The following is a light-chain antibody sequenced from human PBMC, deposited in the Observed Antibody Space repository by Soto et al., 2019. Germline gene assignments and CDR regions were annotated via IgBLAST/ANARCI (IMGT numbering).Light chain of an antibody. CDR3: TSYTSSSTLDV. V-gene: IGLV2-14*01. Sequence: QSVLTQPASVSGSPGQSITISCTGTSSDIGGYPYVSWYQQHPGKAPKLMIYDVDNRPSGVSNRFSGSKPGNTASLTISGLQAEGEADYYCTSYTSSSTLDVFGTGTKVTVL. J-gene: IGLJ1*01. CDR2: DVD. CDR1: SSDIGGYPY.